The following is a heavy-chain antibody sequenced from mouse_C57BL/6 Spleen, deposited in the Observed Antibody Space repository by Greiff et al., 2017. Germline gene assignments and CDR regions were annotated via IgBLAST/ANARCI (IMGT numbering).Heavy chain of an antibody. D-gene: IGHD2-1*01. CDR3: VREPIYYGNYVSFAY. Sequence: VQLKESGGGLVQPKGSLKLSCAASGFSFNTYAMNWVRQAPGKGLEWVARIRSKSNNYATYYADSVKDRFTISRDDSESMLYLQMNNLKTEDTAMYYCVREPIYYGNYVSFAYWGQGTLVTVSA. V-gene: IGHV10-1*01. J-gene: IGHJ3*01. CDR1: GFSFNTYA. CDR2: IRSKSNNYAT.